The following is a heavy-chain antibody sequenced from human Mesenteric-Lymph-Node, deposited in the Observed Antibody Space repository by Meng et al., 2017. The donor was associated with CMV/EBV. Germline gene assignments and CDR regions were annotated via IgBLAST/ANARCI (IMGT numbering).Heavy chain of an antibody. V-gene: IGHV3-30*02. J-gene: IGHJ4*02. CDR3: AKVTVAGWSGYIDY. Sequence: GESLKISCAASGFTFSNYGMHWVRQAPGKGLEWVAFIRDDGNYKYYADSVKGRFTISRDNSKNTLYLQMNSLRADDTAVYYCAKVTVAGWSGYIDYWGQGTLVTVSS. D-gene: IGHD6-19*01. CDR1: GFTFSNYG. CDR2: IRDDGNYK.